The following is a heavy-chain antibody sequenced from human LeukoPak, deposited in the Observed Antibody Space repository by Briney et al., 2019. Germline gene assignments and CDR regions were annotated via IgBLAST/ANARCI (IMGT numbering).Heavy chain of an antibody. Sequence: SETLSLTCAVSGYSISSGYYWGWIRQPPGKGLEWIGSIYHSGSTYYNPSLKSRVTISVDTSKNQLSLKLSSVTAADTAVYYCARDYRSGSFHFDYWGQGTLVTVSS. CDR3: ARDYRSGSFHFDY. V-gene: IGHV4-38-2*02. CDR2: IYHSGST. CDR1: GYSISSGYY. D-gene: IGHD3-10*01. J-gene: IGHJ4*02.